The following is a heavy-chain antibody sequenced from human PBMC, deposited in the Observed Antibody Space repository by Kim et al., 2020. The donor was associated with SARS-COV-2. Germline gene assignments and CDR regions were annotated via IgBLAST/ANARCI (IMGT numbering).Heavy chain of an antibody. CDR3: ASVRYSSTSPNWIFDY. V-gene: IGHV3-30*07. D-gene: IGHD2-2*01. Sequence: VKGRFTLPRDNSKSTLYLHMNSLRAEDTAFYYCASVRYSSTSPNWIFDYWGQGTLVTVSS. J-gene: IGHJ4*02.